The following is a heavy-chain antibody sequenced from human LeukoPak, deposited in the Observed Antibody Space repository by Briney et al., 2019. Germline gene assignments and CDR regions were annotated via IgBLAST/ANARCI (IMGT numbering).Heavy chain of an antibody. CDR3: ATVRYDSSGSNY. Sequence: ASVKVSCKVSVYTLTELSMHWVRQAPGKGLEWMGGFDPEDGETIYAQKFQGRVTMTEDTSTDTAYMELSSLRSEDTAVYYCATVRYDSSGSNYWGQGTLVTVSS. J-gene: IGHJ4*02. CDR1: VYTLTELS. V-gene: IGHV1-24*01. CDR2: FDPEDGET. D-gene: IGHD3-22*01.